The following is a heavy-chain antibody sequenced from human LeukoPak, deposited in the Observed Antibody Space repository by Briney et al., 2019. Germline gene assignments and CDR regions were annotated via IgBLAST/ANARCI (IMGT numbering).Heavy chain of an antibody. Sequence: GGSLRLSCPASGFTFSNYAMHWVRQAPGKGLEYVSAISSNGDSTYYADSVKGRFIISRDNSKNSLSLQMSSLRPEDTAVYYCVKSASSFGANWFDPWGQGTQVTVSS. J-gene: IGHJ5*02. CDR2: ISSNGDST. V-gene: IGHV3-64D*09. CDR3: VKSASSFGANWFDP. CDR1: GFTFSNYA. D-gene: IGHD3-3*01.